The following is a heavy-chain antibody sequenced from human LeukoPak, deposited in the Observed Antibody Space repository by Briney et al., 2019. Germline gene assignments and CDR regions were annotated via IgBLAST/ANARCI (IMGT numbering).Heavy chain of an antibody. D-gene: IGHD5-24*01. J-gene: IGHJ3*02. V-gene: IGHV1-18*01. CDR3: ARDARYVEMATMNAFDI. CDR2: FSAYNGNT. CDR1: GYTFTSYG. Sequence: GASVKVSCKASGYTFTSYGISCERHAPGQGLEWMGWFSAYNGNTNYAQKLQCRVTMTTDTSTSTAYMELRSLRSDDTAVYYCARDARYVEMATMNAFDIWGQGTMVTVSS.